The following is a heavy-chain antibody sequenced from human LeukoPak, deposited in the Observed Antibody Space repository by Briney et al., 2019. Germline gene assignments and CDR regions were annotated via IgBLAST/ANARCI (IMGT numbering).Heavy chain of an antibody. CDR2: IYSGGTT. D-gene: IGHD3-22*01. J-gene: IGHJ4*02. CDR1: GGSFSGYY. CDR3: ARDTRSYDTSGYYYFDY. V-gene: IGHV4-59*01. Sequence: SETLSLTCAVYGGSFSGYYWSWIRQAPGKGLEWIGYIYSGGTTSYSPSLRSRVTISIDTSRNQFSLKLSSVTAADAAVYYCARDTRSYDTSGYYYFDYWGQGALVTVSS.